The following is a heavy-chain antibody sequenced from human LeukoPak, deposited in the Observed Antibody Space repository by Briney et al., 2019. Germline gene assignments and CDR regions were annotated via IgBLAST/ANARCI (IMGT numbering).Heavy chain of an antibody. CDR2: INSDGSDT. Sequence: GGSLRLSCAASGFTFSHFWIHWVRQAPGKGLVWVSRINSDGSDTVYADSVKGRFTSSRDNAKNILYLQMNNLRAEDTAVYFCARMTTVTTEGIWGQGTMVTVSS. J-gene: IGHJ3*02. CDR1: GFTFSHFW. V-gene: IGHV3-74*01. D-gene: IGHD4-17*01. CDR3: ARMTTVTTEGI.